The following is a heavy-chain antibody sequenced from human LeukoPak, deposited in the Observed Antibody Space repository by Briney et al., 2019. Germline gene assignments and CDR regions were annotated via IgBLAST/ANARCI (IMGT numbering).Heavy chain of an antibody. D-gene: IGHD3-3*01. V-gene: IGHV3-7*01. CDR2: IKQDGSAK. CDR1: GFTFSTYW. Sequence: GGSLRLSCAASGFTFSTYWMTWVRQAPGKGLEWVANIKQDGSAKYYVDSVKGRFTISRDNAKNSLYLQMNSLRAEDTAVYYCARILGYYDFWSGYYTELSYYYYGMDVWGQGTTVTVSS. CDR3: ARILGYYDFWSGYYTELSYYYYGMDV. J-gene: IGHJ6*02.